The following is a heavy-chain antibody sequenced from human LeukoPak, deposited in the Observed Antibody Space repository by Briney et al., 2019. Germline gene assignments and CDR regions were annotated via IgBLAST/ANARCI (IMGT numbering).Heavy chain of an antibody. CDR1: GFTFSTYT. V-gene: IGHV3-21*01. D-gene: IGHD3-10*01. Sequence: PGGSLRLSCAASGFTFSTYTMNWVRQAPGQGLEWVSSISSSSTYIYYADSVKGRFTISRDNAKNSLYLQMNSLRAEDTAVYYCARGRYYYGSGSYFNFDYWGQGTLVTVSS. CDR3: ARGRYYYGSGSYFNFDY. CDR2: ISSSSTYI. J-gene: IGHJ4*02.